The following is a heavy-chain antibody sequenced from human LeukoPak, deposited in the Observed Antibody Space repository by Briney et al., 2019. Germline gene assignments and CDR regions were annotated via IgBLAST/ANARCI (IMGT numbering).Heavy chain of an antibody. V-gene: IGHV3-11*04. CDR2: ISSSGITI. J-gene: IGHJ4*02. D-gene: IGHD3-10*01. CDR1: GFTFSDYY. Sequence: GGSLRLSCAASGFTFSDYYMSWIRQAPGKGLEWVSYISSSGITIYYADSVKGRFTISRDNAKNSLYLQMNSLRAEDTAVYYCARVPVLLWFGELLLWGQGTLVTVSS. CDR3: ARVPVLLWFGELLL.